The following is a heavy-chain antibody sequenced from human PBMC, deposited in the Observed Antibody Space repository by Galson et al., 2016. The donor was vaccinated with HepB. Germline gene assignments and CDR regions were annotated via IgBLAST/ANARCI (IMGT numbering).Heavy chain of an antibody. Sequence: SLRLSCAASGFTFSSYAMSWVRQAPGKGLEWVPTISGSGVSTYYADSVKGRFTISRDNSQNTLYLQMNSLRAEDTALYYCAKVLTGWDYWGQGALVTVSS. CDR3: AKVLTGWDY. V-gene: IGHV3-23*01. D-gene: IGHD3-9*01. CDR2: ISGSGVST. CDR1: GFTFSSYA. J-gene: IGHJ4*02.